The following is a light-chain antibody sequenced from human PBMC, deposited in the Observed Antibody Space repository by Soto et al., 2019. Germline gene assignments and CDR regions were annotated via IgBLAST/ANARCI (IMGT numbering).Light chain of an antibody. V-gene: IGKV3-20*01. J-gene: IGKJ1*01. CDR3: QQYGSSPRT. Sequence: EIVLTQSPGILSLSPRERATLSCRASQSISSTYLAWYQQKPGQAPRLLIYGASSRATGIPDRFSGSGSGTEFTLTISRLEPEDFAVFYCQQYGSSPRTFGQGTKVEIK. CDR2: GAS. CDR1: QSISSTY.